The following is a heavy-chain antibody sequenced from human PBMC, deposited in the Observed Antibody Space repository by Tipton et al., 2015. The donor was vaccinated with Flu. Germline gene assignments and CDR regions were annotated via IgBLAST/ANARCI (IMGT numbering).Heavy chain of an antibody. V-gene: IGHV4-39*07. J-gene: IGHJ5*02. CDR3: ARGQIFGWFDP. D-gene: IGHD2/OR15-2a*01. Sequence: TLFLTCTVSGGSISSSSYYWGWIRQPPGKGLEWIGSIYYSGSTYYNPSLKSRVTISVDTSKNQFSLKLSSVTAADTAVYYCARGQIFGWFDPWGQGTLVTVSS. CDR1: GGSISSSSYY. CDR2: IYYSGST.